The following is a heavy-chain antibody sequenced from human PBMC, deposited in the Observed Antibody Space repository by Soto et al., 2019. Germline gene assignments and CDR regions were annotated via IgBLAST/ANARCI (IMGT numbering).Heavy chain of an antibody. V-gene: IGHV4-4*07. Sequence: PXETLSLTWTVSGFSIGSYYWSWILHPSGKGLEWIGRIYTSGSTNYNPSLKSRVTMSVDTSKNQFSLKLSSVTAADTAVYYCARDPGYCSGGSCPRGNWFDPWGQGTLVTAPQ. CDR3: ARDPGYCSGGSCPRGNWFDP. J-gene: IGHJ5*02. CDR1: GFSIGSYY. D-gene: IGHD2-15*01. CDR2: IYTSGST.